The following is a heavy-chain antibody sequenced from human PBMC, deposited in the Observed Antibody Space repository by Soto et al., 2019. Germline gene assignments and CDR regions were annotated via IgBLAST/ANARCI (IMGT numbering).Heavy chain of an antibody. Sequence: RASVKVSCKASGFDFGSFGIQFLRQTRGRGLEWIGWIVVVSGSTNYARHFQGRVAISRDMSSSTAYLDLSDLKSDDTAVYFCSADHPHMAMGWPVWGQGTTVTVSS. CDR1: GFDFGSFG. J-gene: IGHJ6*02. D-gene: IGHD1-26*01. CDR2: IVVVSGST. V-gene: IGHV1-58*02. CDR3: SADHPHMAMGWPV.